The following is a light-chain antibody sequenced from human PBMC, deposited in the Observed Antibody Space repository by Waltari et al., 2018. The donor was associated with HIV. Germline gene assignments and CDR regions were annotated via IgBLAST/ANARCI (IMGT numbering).Light chain of an antibody. Sequence: SYELTQPPSVSVSPGQTAKITCSGDALPNQSAHWYQQKPGQAPLLVIYKDTQRPSEIPERFSGSHSGTTVTLIISGVQAEDEADYYCESADNSGTYWVFGGGTKLSVL. J-gene: IGLJ3*02. CDR2: KDT. CDR1: ALPNQS. V-gene: IGLV3-25*03. CDR3: ESADNSGTYWV.